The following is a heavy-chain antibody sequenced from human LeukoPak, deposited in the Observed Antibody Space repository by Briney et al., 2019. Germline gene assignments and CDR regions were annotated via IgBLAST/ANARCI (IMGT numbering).Heavy chain of an antibody. J-gene: IGHJ3*02. CDR1: GGSISSGGYS. CDR2: IYHSGST. Sequence: SQTLSLTCAVSGGSISSGGYSWSWIRQPPGKDLEWIGYIYHSGSTYYNPSLKSRVTISVDTSKNQFSLKLSSVTAADTAVYYCARRDTNDAFDIWGQGTMVTVSS. V-gene: IGHV4-30-2*02. CDR3: ARRDTNDAFDI.